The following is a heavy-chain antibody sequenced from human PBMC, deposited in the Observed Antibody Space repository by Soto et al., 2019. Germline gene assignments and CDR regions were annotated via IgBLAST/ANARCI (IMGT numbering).Heavy chain of an antibody. D-gene: IGHD5-18*01. CDR1: GGTFSSYA. J-gene: IGHJ4*02. CDR2: IIPIFGTA. V-gene: IGHV1-69*06. CDR3: ARDKSQRFYSYGYPYYFDY. Sequence: SVKVSCKASGGTFSSYAISWVRQAPGQGLEWMGGIIPIFGTASYAQKFQGRVTITADKSTSTAYMELSSLRSEDTAVYYCARDKSQRFYSYGYPYYFDYWGQGTLVTVSS.